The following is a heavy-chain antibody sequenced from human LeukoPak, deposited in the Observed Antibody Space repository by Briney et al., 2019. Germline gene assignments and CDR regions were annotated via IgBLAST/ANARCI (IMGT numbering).Heavy chain of an antibody. D-gene: IGHD2-2*01. V-gene: IGHV4-38-2*01. Sequence: SETLSLTCAVSGYSISSGYYWACIRPPPGKGLEWIGSIYHSGSTYYNPSLKSRVTISVDTSKNQFSLKLSSVTAGDTSVYYCARVVVVPAQYMDVWGKGTTVTVSS. CDR3: ARVVVVPAQYMDV. J-gene: IGHJ6*03. CDR1: GYSISSGYY. CDR2: IYHSGST.